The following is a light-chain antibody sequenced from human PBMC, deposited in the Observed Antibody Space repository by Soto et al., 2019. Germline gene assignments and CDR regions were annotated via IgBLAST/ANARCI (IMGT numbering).Light chain of an antibody. CDR1: SSDIGSYNF. Sequence: QSALTQPASVSGSPGQSITISCTGTSSDIGSYNFVSWYQQHPGKAPKLIISEVTKRPSGVSNRFSGSKSGNTASLTISGLQAEDEADYYCCSYANNNTPSWVFGGGTKLTVL. J-gene: IGLJ3*02. CDR2: EVT. CDR3: CSYANNNTPSWV. V-gene: IGLV2-23*02.